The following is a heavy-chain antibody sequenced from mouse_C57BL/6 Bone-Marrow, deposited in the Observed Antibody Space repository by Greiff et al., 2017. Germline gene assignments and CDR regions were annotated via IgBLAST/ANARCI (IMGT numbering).Heavy chain of an antibody. J-gene: IGHJ2*01. D-gene: IGHD1-1*01. CDR1: GFNIKDYY. CDR2: IDPEDGET. Sequence: EVQLLQSGAELVKPGASVKLSCTASGFNIKDYYIHWVKQRTEQGLEWIGRIDPEDGETKYAPKFQDKATITADTSSNTAYLQLSSLTSEDTAVYYCTRSLIYYGTNYWGQGTTLTGSS. CDR3: TRSLIYYGTNY. V-gene: IGHV14-2*01.